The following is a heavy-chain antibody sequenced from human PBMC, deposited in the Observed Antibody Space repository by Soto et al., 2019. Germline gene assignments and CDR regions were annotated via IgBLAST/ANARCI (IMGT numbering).Heavy chain of an antibody. V-gene: IGHV3-23*01. CDR1: GFTFNTYA. CDR2: VSGSGVTT. D-gene: IGHD3-9*01. J-gene: IGHJ1*01. CDR3: EKDVHYDILPGIEYFQD. Sequence: EVRLLESGGGLVQPGGSLRLSCAGSGFTFNTYAMNGVRQAPGKGLEWVSAVSGSGVTTYYADSVKGRFTISRDNSKNPLYVQMSSLRTEDTAVYYCEKDVHYDILPGIEYFQDWGQGTLVTVSS.